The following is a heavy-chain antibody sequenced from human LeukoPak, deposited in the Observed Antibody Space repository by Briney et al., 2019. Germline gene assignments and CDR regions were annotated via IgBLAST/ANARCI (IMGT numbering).Heavy chain of an antibody. CDR3: ARDLVGYYYGMDV. CDR2: IYSGGST. CDR1: GFTVSSNY. Sequence: PGGSLRLSCAASGFTVSSNYMSWVRQAPGKGLEWVSVIYSGGSTYYADSVKGRFTISRDYSKNTLYLQMNSLRAEDTAVYYCARDLVGYYYGMDVWGQGTTVTVSS. J-gene: IGHJ6*02. D-gene: IGHD2-8*02. V-gene: IGHV3-66*01.